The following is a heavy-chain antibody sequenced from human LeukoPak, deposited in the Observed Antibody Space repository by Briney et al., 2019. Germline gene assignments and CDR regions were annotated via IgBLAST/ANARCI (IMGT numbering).Heavy chain of an antibody. Sequence: GGSLRLSCAASGFSFNAYWMHWVRQAPGTGLEWVAVMSYDESTKYYADSVKGRFTISRDNPRNTLFLQMNSVRAEDTAVYYCARDSDLVGAGDFDYWGQGTLVTVSS. CDR2: MSYDESTK. CDR3: ARDSDLVGAGDFDY. D-gene: IGHD1-26*01. J-gene: IGHJ4*02. CDR1: GFSFNAYW. V-gene: IGHV3-30*03.